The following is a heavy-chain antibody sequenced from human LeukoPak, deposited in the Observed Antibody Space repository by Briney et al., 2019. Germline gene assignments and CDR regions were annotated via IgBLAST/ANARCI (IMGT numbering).Heavy chain of an antibody. V-gene: IGHV3-30*03. J-gene: IGHJ4*02. Sequence: GKSLRLSCTASGFTFSSYGMHWVRQAPGKGLEWVAVISYDGSNKYYADSVKGRFTVSRDNSKNTLYLQMNSLRAEDTAVYYCARDDDYYGSGSQEHWGQGTLVTVSS. CDR1: GFTFSSYG. D-gene: IGHD3-10*01. CDR2: ISYDGSNK. CDR3: ARDDDYYGSGSQEH.